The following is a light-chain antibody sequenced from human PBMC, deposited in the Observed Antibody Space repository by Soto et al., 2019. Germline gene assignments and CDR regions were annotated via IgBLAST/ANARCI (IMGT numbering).Light chain of an antibody. CDR3: QQDGSSGT. CDR2: GAS. Sequence: DIVLTQSPGTLSLSKAERATLSCRASQSVSSSYLAWYQQKPGQAPRLLIYGASNRATGIPDRFSGSGSGTDFTLTSIFQAADDVRDYCRQQDGSSGTFGQGTKVDI. CDR1: QSVSSSY. V-gene: IGKV3-20*01. J-gene: IGKJ1*01.